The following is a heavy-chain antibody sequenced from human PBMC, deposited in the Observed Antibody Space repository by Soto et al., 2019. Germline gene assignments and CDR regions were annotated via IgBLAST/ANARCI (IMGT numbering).Heavy chain of an antibody. CDR2: ISGSGGST. D-gene: IGHD5-18*01. CDR1: GFTFSRYA. J-gene: IGHJ6*02. CDR3: AKEVDTAMVLFYYYGMDV. Sequence: GGSLRLSCAASGFTFSRYAMSWVRQAPGKGLEWVSAISGSGGSTYYADSVKGRFTISRDNSKNTLYLQMNSLRAEDTAVYYCAKEVDTAMVLFYYYGMDVWGQGTTVTVSS. V-gene: IGHV3-23*01.